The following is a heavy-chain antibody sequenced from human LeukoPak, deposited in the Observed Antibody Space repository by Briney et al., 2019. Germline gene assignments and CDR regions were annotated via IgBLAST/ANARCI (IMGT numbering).Heavy chain of an antibody. CDR2: ISSSGSTI. CDR3: AMTAPSHAHRDSSSWSY. J-gene: IGHJ4*02. D-gene: IGHD6-13*01. CDR1: GFTFSDYY. Sequence: GGSLRLSCAASGFTFSDYYMSWIRQAPGKGLEWVSYISSSGSTIYYADSVKGRFTISRDNAKNSLYPQMNSLRAEDTAVYYCAMTAPSHAHRDSSSWSYWGQGTLVTVSS. V-gene: IGHV3-11*01.